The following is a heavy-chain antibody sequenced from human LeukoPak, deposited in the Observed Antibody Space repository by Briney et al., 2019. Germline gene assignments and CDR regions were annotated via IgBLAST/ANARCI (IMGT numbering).Heavy chain of an antibody. CDR1: GFTFSSYA. CDR2: ISYDGSNK. V-gene: IGHV3-30*04. CDR3: ARPPEQWLVLGYFDY. Sequence: GGSLRLSCAASGFTFSSYAMHWVRQAPGKGLEWVAVISYDGSNKYYADSVKGRFTISRDNSKNTLYLQMNSLRAEDTAVYHCARPPEQWLVLGYFDYWGQGTLVTVSS. J-gene: IGHJ4*02. D-gene: IGHD6-19*01.